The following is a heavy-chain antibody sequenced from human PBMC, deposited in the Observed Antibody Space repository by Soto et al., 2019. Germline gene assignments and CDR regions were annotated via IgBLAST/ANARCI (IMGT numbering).Heavy chain of an antibody. D-gene: IGHD3-22*01. CDR1: GYTFTSTW. Sequence: QVQLVQSGAEVKKPGASVKVSCKASGYTFTSTWMHWVRQAPGQGLEWMGIINPYGGAATYAEKFQGRVTMTRDTSTATAYMELSSLRSEDTAMYYCARDRSPSSAYWWLDYWGQGTQVTVSS. V-gene: IGHV1-46*01. CDR2: INPYGGAA. CDR3: ARDRSPSSAYWWLDY. J-gene: IGHJ4*02.